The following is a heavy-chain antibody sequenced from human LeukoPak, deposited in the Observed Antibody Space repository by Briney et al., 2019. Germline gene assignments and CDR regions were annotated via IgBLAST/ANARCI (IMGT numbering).Heavy chain of an antibody. CDR1: GFTFDDYA. J-gene: IGHJ4*02. V-gene: IGHV3-9*01. CDR2: ISWNSGSI. D-gene: IGHD6-13*01. Sequence: GRSLRLSCAASGFTFDDYAMHWVRQAPGKGLEWVSGISWNSGSISYADSVKGRFTISRDNAKNSLYLQMNSLRAEDTALYYCAKDESPMGIAAADYWGQGTLVTVPS. CDR3: AKDESPMGIAAADY.